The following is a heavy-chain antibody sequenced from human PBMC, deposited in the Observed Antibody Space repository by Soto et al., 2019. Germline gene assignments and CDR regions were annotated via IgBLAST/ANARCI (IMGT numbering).Heavy chain of an antibody. Sequence: PSATLSLTCTVSGGSVSSGSYYWSWIRQPPGKGLEWIGYIYYSGSTNYNPSLKSRVTISVDTSKNQFSLKLTSVTAADTAVYYCARDSNRGYSGYDKLDYWGQGPLVTVYS. V-gene: IGHV4-61*01. CDR3: ARDSNRGYSGYDKLDY. J-gene: IGHJ4*02. D-gene: IGHD5-12*01. CDR1: GGSVSSGSYY. CDR2: IYYSGST.